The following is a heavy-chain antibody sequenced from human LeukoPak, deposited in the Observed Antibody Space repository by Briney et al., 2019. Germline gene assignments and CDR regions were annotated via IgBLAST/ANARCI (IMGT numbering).Heavy chain of an antibody. CDR2: IWYDGSNK. V-gene: IGHV3-33*06. Sequence: GGSLRLSCAASGFTFSSYGMHWVRQAPGKGLEWVAVIWYDGSNKYYADSVKGRFTISRDNSKNTLYLQMNSLRAVDTAVYYCAKENCGGDCYPLYWGQGTLVTVSS. CDR1: GFTFSSYG. CDR3: AKENCGGDCYPLY. D-gene: IGHD2-21*02. J-gene: IGHJ4*02.